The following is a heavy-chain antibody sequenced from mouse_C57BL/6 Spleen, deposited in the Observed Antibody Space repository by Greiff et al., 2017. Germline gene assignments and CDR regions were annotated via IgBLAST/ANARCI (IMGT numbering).Heavy chain of an antibody. Sequence: DVKLVESGGDLVKPGGSLKLSCAASGFTFSSYGMSWVRQTPDKRLEWVATISSGGSYTYYPDSVKGRFTISRDNAKNTLYLQMSSLKSEDTAMYYCARLYGYDGGNAMDYWGQGTSVTVSS. V-gene: IGHV5-6*02. J-gene: IGHJ4*01. CDR3: ARLYGYDGGNAMDY. CDR1: GFTFSSYG. CDR2: ISSGGSYT. D-gene: IGHD2-2*01.